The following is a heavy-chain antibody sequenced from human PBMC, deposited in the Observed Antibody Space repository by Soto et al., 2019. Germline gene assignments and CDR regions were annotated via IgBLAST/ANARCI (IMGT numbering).Heavy chain of an antibody. V-gene: IGHV3-30*18. D-gene: IGHD6-13*01. Sequence: PGGSLRLSCAASGFTFSSYGMHWVRQAPGKGLEWVAVISYDGSNKYYADSVKGRFTISRDNSKNTLYLQMNSLRAEDTAVYYCAKGDLLAAAGPLDYWGQGTLVTVSS. CDR3: AKGDLLAAAGPLDY. CDR1: GFTFSSYG. J-gene: IGHJ4*02. CDR2: ISYDGSNK.